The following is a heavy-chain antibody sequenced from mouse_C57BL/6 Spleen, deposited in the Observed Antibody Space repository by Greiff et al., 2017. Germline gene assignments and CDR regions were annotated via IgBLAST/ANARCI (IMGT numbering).Heavy chain of an antibody. CDR1: GYAFSSYW. J-gene: IGHJ4*01. Sequence: QVQLKESGAELVKPGASVKISCKASGYAFSSYWMNWVKQRPGKGLEWIGQIYPGDGDTNYNGKFKGKATLTADKSSSTAYMQLSSLTSEDSAVYFCARSGQATSYYYAMDYWGQGTSVTVSS. D-gene: IGHD3-2*02. CDR3: ARSGQATSYYYAMDY. V-gene: IGHV1-80*01. CDR2: IYPGDGDT.